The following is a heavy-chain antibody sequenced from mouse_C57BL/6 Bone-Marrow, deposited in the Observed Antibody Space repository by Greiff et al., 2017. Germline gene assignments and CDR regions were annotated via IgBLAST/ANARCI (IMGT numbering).Heavy chain of an antibody. D-gene: IGHD2-4*01. J-gene: IGHJ4*01. CDR2: IDPSDSYT. CDR1: GFTFTSYW. CDR3: ARRGIYYDYDDAMDY. Sequence: QVQLQQSGAELVMPGASVKLSCTASGFTFTSYWMHWVKQRPGQGLEWIGEIDPSDSYTNYNQKFKGKSTLTVDKSSSTAYIQLSSLTSEDSAVYSCARRGIYYDYDDAMDYWGQGTSITVTS. V-gene: IGHV1-69*01.